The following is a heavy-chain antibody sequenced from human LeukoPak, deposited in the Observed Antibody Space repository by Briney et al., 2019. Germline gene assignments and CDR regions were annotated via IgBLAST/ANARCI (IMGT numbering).Heavy chain of an antibody. D-gene: IGHD3-22*01. Sequence: ETLSLTCAVYGGSFSGYYWSWIRQPPGKGLEWVSAISGSGGSTYYADSVKGRFTISRDNSKNTLYMQMNSLRAEDTAVYYCAKHKDSSGYTDAFDIWGQGTMVTVSS. CDR2: ISGSGGST. CDR1: GGSFSGYY. J-gene: IGHJ3*02. CDR3: AKHKDSSGYTDAFDI. V-gene: IGHV3-23*01.